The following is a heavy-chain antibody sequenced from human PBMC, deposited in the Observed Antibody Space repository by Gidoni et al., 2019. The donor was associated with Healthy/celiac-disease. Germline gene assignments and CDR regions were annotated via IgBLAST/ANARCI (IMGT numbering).Heavy chain of an antibody. Sequence: EVQLVESGGGLVQPGRSLRLSCAASGFTFDDYAMPWVRQAPGKGQEGVSGMSWNSGSIGYADSGKGRFTISIDNAKNSLYLQMNSLRAEDTALYYCAKYRGVGDPLYWYCDLWGRGTLVTVSS. J-gene: IGHJ2*01. D-gene: IGHD4-17*01. V-gene: IGHV3-9*01. CDR2: MSWNSGSI. CDR1: GFTFDDYA. CDR3: AKYRGVGDPLYWYCDL.